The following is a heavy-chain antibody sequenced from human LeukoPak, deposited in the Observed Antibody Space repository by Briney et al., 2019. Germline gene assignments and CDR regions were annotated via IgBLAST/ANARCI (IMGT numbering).Heavy chain of an antibody. Sequence: PSETLSLTCAVYGGSFSGYYWSWIRQPAGKGLEWIGRIYTSGSTNYNPSLKSRVTMSVDTSKNQFSLKQNSVTAADTAVYYCARSLSSGWFPFDYWGQGTLVTVSS. CDR1: GGSFSGYY. CDR2: IYTSGST. J-gene: IGHJ4*02. V-gene: IGHV4-59*10. CDR3: ARSLSSGWFPFDY. D-gene: IGHD6-19*01.